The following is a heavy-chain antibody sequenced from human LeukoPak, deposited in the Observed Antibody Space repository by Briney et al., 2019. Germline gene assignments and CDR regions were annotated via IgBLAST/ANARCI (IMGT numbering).Heavy chain of an antibody. D-gene: IGHD6-19*01. CDR1: GYSFTNSW. V-gene: IGHV5-51*01. J-gene: IGHJ1*01. CDR2: IYPGDSDT. CDR3: ARRGIAVAGTPAEYFQH. Sequence: GESLKISCKGSGYSFTNSWIGWVRQMPGKGLEWMGIIYPGDSDTRYSPSFQGQVTISADKSISTAYLHWSSLKASDTAMYYCARRGIAVAGTPAEYFQHWGQGTLVTVSS.